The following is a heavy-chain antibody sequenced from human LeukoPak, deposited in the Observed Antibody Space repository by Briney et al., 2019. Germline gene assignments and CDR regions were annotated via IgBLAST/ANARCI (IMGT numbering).Heavy chain of an antibody. CDR1: GGSFSGYY. J-gene: IGHJ4*02. CDR2: INHSGST. Sequence: SETLSLTCAVYGGSFSGYYWSWIRQPPGKGLEWIGEINHSGSTNYNPSLKSRVTISVDTSKNQFPLKLSSVTAADTAVYYCARAGVIAARPTTFGYWGQGTLVTVSS. V-gene: IGHV4-34*01. CDR3: ARAGVIAARPTTFGY. D-gene: IGHD6-6*01.